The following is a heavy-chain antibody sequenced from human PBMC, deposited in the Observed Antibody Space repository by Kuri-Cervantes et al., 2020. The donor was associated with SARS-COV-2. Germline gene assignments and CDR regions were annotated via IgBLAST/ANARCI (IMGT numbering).Heavy chain of an antibody. Sequence: SVKVSCKASGYTFTGYYMRWVRQAPGQGLEWMGWINPNSGGTNYAQKFQGWVTMTRDTSSTGYMELSRLRSDDTAVYYCARGMVRGLIQSYYYGMDVWGQGTTVTVSS. J-gene: IGHJ6*02. CDR2: INPNSGGT. CDR1: GYTFTGYY. CDR3: ARGMVRGLIQSYYYGMDV. V-gene: IGHV1-2*04. D-gene: IGHD3-10*01.